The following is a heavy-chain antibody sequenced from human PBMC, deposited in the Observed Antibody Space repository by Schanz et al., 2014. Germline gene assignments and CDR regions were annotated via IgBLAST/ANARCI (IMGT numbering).Heavy chain of an antibody. V-gene: IGHV1-2*06. CDR3: ARVTTGYDS. Sequence: QVQLVQSGAEVKKPGASVKVSCKASGYTFTGYYMHWVRQAPGQGLEYMGRINPNSGATSSAQKFQGRVTMTRDTSSSTVYMQLSSLTSDDTAIYYCARVTTGYDSWGQGTLVTVSS. D-gene: IGHD5-12*01. J-gene: IGHJ4*02. CDR2: INPNSGAT. CDR1: GYTFTGYY.